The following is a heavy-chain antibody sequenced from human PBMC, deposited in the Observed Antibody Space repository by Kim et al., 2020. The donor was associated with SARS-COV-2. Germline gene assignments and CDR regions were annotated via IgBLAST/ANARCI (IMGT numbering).Heavy chain of an antibody. D-gene: IGHD6-13*01. Sequence: GGSLRLSCAASGFTFSSYSMNWVRQAPGKGLEWVSSISSSSSYIYYADSVKGRFTISRDNAKNSLYLQMNSLRAEDTAVYYCAGDSAYSSSWHYWYFDLWGRGTPVTVSS. CDR1: GFTFSSYS. CDR3: AGDSAYSSSWHYWYFDL. J-gene: IGHJ2*01. V-gene: IGHV3-21*01. CDR2: ISSSSSYI.